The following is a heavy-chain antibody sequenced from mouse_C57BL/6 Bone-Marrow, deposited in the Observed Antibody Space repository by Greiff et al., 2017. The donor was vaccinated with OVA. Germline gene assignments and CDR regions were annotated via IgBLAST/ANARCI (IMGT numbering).Heavy chain of an antibody. CDR3: AREDYDGYYRFAY. D-gene: IGHD2-3*01. J-gene: IGHJ3*01. CDR2: ILPGSGST. Sequence: VQLQQSGAELMKPGASVKLSCKATGYTFTGYWIEWVKQRPGHGLAWIGEILPGSGSTNYNEKFKGKATFTADTSSNTAYMQLSSLTTEDSAIYYCAREDYDGYYRFAYWGQGTLVTVSA. V-gene: IGHV1-9*01. CDR1: GYTFTGYW.